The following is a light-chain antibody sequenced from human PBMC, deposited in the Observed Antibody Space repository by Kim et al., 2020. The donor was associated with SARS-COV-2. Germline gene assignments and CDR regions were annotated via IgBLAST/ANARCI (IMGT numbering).Light chain of an antibody. CDR1: SSDVGAYNF. CDR3: CSYTGTYV. J-gene: IGLJ1*01. CDR2: DVT. Sequence: QSALTQPRSVSGSPGQSVTISCTGTSSDVGAYNFVSWYQQHPGKVPKLMIYDVTKRPSGVPDRFSGSKSGNTASLTISGLQAEDEADYYCCSYTGTYVFGTGTKVAVL. V-gene: IGLV2-11*01.